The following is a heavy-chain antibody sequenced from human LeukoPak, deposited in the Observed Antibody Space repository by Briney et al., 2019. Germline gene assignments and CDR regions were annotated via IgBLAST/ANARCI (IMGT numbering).Heavy chain of an antibody. J-gene: IGHJ1*01. CDR3: AKDGGRVSGYLHS. V-gene: IGHV3-30*18. CDR2: ISYHGRNI. CDR1: GFTFSSYG. D-gene: IGHD3-16*01. Sequence: GGSLRLSCAASGFTFSSYGMHWVRQAPGKGLEWVAVISYHGRNIFYADSVKGRFTISRDNSKNTLYLQMNSLRPEDTTIYHCAKDGGRVSGYLHSWGQGTLVIVSS.